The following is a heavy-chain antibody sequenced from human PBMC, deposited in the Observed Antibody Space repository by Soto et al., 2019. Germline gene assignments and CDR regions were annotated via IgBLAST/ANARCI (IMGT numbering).Heavy chain of an antibody. D-gene: IGHD2-21*02. CDR3: ARAEIRTVVVTAITDAFDI. V-gene: IGHV4-30-4*01. J-gene: IGHJ3*02. CDR2: IYYSGST. CDR1: GGSISSGDYY. Sequence: PSETLSLTCTVSGGSISSGDYYWSWIRQPPGKGLEWIGYIYYSGSTYYNPSLKSRVTISVDTSKNQFSLKLSSVTAADTAVYYYARAEIRTVVVTAITDAFDIWGQGTMVTVSS.